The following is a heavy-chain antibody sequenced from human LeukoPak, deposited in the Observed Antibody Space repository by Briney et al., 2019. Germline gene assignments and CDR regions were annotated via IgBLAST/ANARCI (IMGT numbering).Heavy chain of an antibody. CDR3: ARAPRD. V-gene: IGHV4-34*01. CDR1: GESFSGYY. J-gene: IGHJ4*02. CDR2: INHSGST. Sequence: PSETLSLTCAVYGESFSGYYWGWILQPPGKGLEWIGEINHSGSTNYNPSLKSRVTISVDTSKNQFSLKLSSVTAADTAVYYCARAPRDWGQGTLVTVSS.